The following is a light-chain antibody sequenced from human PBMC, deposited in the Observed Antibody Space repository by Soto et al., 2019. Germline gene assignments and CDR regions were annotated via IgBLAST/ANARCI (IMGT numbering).Light chain of an antibody. V-gene: IGKV1-27*01. Sequence: DIQMTQSPSSLSASVGDRVTTTSRASQAFSNNLPWYQQKPGKVPKLLIYAASTLQSGVPSRFSGSGSGTDFTLTISSLQPEDVATYYCQKYNSAHALTFGGGTKVEIK. CDR3: QKYNSAHALT. J-gene: IGKJ4*01. CDR1: QAFSNN. CDR2: AAS.